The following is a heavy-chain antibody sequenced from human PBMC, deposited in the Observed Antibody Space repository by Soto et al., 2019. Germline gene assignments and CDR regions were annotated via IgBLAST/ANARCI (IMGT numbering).Heavy chain of an antibody. V-gene: IGHV3-23*01. CDR1: GFTFSSYA. CDR2: ISGSGGST. Sequence: EVQLLESGGGLVQPGGSLRVSCAASGFTFSSYAMSWVRPAPGKGLEWVSSISGSGGSTYYADSVKGRFTISRDNSKNTLYLQMNSLRAEDTAVYYCAKHRQKANYFDYWGQGTLVTVSS. J-gene: IGHJ4*02. CDR3: AKHRQKANYFDY.